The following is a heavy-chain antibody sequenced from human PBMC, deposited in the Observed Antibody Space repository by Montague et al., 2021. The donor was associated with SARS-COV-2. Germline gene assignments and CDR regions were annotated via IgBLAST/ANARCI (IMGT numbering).Heavy chain of an antibody. CDR1: GYTLTELS. J-gene: IGHJ4*02. CDR2: FDPEDGET. D-gene: IGHD7-27*01. CDR3: ATGNPEASGVFDY. Sequence: SVKVSCKVSGYTLTELSMHWVRQAPGKGLEWMGGFDPEDGETIYAQKFQGRVTMTEGTSTDTAYMELSSLRSEDTAVYYCATGNPEASGVFDYWGQGTLVTVSS. V-gene: IGHV1-24*01.